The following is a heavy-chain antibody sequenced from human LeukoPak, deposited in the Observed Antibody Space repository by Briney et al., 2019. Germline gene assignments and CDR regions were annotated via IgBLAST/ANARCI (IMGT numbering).Heavy chain of an antibody. D-gene: IGHD1-20*01. J-gene: IGHJ4*02. V-gene: IGHV1-18*01. CDR3: ARDITGGEDY. Sequence: GASVKVSCKXSGXTFTRYSITWFRQAPGQGLEWMGWIGGYNGDTKYPQKFQDRVTVTTDTSSTTVYMELRSLRSDDTAVYYCARDITGGEDYWGQGTLVTVSS. CDR1: GXTFTRYS. CDR2: IGGYNGDT.